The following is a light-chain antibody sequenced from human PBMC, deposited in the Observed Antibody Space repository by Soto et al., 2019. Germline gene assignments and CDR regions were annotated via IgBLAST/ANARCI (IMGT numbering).Light chain of an antibody. CDR2: AAS. J-gene: IGKJ4*01. Sequence: IRMTQSPSSLSASVGDRVTITCRANQGISNYLAWYQQKPGKVPKLLIYAASTLQSGVPSRFSGSGSGTDFTLTISCLQSEDFATYYCQQYYSYPALTFGGGTKVDIK. V-gene: IGKV1-8*01. CDR1: QGISNY. CDR3: QQYYSYPALT.